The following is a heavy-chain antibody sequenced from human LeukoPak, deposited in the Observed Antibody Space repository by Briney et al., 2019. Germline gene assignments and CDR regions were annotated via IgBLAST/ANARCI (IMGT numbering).Heavy chain of an antibody. Sequence: SETLSLTCTVSGGSISSYYWSWIRQPPGKGLEWIGYIYYSGSTNYNPSLKSRVTISVDTSKNQFSLKLSSVTAADTAVYYCARQTWASRSWGPRTFNWSDPWGQGTLVTVSS. CDR3: ARQTWASRSWGPRTFNWSDP. V-gene: IGHV4-59*08. D-gene: IGHD3-16*01. J-gene: IGHJ5*02. CDR2: IYYSGST. CDR1: GGSISSYY.